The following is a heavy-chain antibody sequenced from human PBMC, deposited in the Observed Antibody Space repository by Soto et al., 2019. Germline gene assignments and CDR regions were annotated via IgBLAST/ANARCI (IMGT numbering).Heavy chain of an antibody. CDR3: VRRNYAAFDI. CDR1: GFTFSNYY. V-gene: IGHV3-11*01. D-gene: IGHD1-7*01. CDR2: ISSSGSTI. Sequence: GGSLRLSCAASGFTFSNYYMSLIRQAPGKGLEWISYISSSGSTIYYADSVKGRFTISRDNAKNSLYLQMNSLRAEGTAVYYCVRRNYAAFDIWGQGIMVTVSS. J-gene: IGHJ3*02.